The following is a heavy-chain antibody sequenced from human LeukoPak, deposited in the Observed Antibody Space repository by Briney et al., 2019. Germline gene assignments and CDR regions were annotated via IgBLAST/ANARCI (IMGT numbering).Heavy chain of an antibody. J-gene: IGHJ4*02. D-gene: IGHD3-3*01. Sequence: PSETLSLTCTVSGGSISSSSYYWGWLRQPPGKGLEWIGNIYYSGSTYYNSPLKSRVTFSVDTSKNQFPLKLSFVTGAYTALYYCAKLRVKDYDFWSDYPDYWGQGTLVTVSS. CDR1: GGSISSSSYY. CDR3: AKLRVKDYDFWSDYPDY. CDR2: IYYSGST. V-gene: IGHV4-39*06.